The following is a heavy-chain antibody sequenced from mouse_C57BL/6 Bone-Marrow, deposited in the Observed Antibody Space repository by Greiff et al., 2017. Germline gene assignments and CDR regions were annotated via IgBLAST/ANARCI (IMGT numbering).Heavy chain of an antibody. V-gene: IGHV1-64*01. D-gene: IGHD2-4*01. Sequence: QVQLQQPGAELVKPGASVKLSCKASGYTFTNYWMHWVKQRPGQGLEWIGMMHPNGGSPDYNEKFKSEATLSVDKSSRTAYMDLSSLTSDDSAVYYCARSYDYDDYTMNYWGQGTSVTVSS. J-gene: IGHJ4*01. CDR3: ARSYDYDDYTMNY. CDR1: GYTFTNYW. CDR2: MHPNGGSP.